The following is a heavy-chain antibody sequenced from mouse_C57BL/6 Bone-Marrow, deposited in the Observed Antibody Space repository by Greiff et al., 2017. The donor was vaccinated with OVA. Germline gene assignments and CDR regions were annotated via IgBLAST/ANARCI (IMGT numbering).Heavy chain of an antibody. Sequence: QVQLQQSGAELARPGASVKLSCKASGYTFTSYGISWVKQRTGQGLEWIGEIYPRSGNTYYNEKFKGKATLTADKSSSTAYMELRSLTSEDSAVYFCARRLLGGYYCDYWGQGTTLTVSS. V-gene: IGHV1-81*01. J-gene: IGHJ2*01. D-gene: IGHD3-2*02. CDR1: GYTFTSYG. CDR2: IYPRSGNT. CDR3: ARRLLGGYYCDY.